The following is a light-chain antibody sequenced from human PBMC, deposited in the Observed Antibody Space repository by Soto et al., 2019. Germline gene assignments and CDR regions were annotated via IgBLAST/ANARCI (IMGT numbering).Light chain of an antibody. CDR3: MQGTHWPPIT. Sequence: DVVMTQSPISLPVTLGQPASISCRSSQSLVYSDGNTYLNWFQQRPSQSPRRLIYKVSNRDSGVPDRFSGSGSGTDFTLKISRVEAEDVGVYYCMQGTHWPPITFGQGTRLEIK. CDR1: QSLVYSDGNTY. J-gene: IGKJ5*01. CDR2: KVS. V-gene: IGKV2-30*01.